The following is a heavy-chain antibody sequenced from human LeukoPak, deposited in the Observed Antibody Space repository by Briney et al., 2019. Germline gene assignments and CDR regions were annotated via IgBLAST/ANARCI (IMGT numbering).Heavy chain of an antibody. CDR1: GLTFSSYS. CDR3: ARGVRFLEWLLDY. CDR2: ISSSSSYI. V-gene: IGHV3-21*01. D-gene: IGHD3-3*01. Sequence: GGSLRLSCAASGLTFSSYSMNWVRQAPGKGLEWVSSISSSSSYIYYADSVKGRFTISRDNAKNSLYLQMNSLRAEDTAVYYCARGVRFLEWLLDYWGQGTLVTVSS. J-gene: IGHJ4*02.